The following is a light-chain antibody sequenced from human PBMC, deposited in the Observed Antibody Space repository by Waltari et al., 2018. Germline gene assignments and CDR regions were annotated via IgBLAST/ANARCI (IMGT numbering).Light chain of an antibody. CDR2: GGT. J-gene: IGKJ2*01. CDR1: QNIRTH. V-gene: IGKV1-5*01. Sequence: DIQMTQSPSSLSASVGDTVTVTCRASQNIRTHLNWYQQKPATAPKLLIYGGTTLQRGVPSRFSGSASGTDFTLTITNLQPDDFATYYCQQYKNYPVTFGQGTKVEIK. CDR3: QQYKNYPVT.